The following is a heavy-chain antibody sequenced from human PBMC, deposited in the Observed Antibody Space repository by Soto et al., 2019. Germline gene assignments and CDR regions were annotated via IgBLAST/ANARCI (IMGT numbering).Heavy chain of an antibody. J-gene: IGHJ3*02. CDR2: IGSSSSYT. V-gene: IGHV3-11*05. D-gene: IGHD3-9*01. Sequence: QVQLVESGGGLVKPGGSLRLSCAASGFTFSDYYMSWIRQAPGTGLEWVSYIGSSSSYTNYADSVKGRFTISRDNAKNSLYLQMNRLRAEDTAVYYCARDADILTGSDAFDIWGQGTMVTVSS. CDR1: GFTFSDYY. CDR3: ARDADILTGSDAFDI.